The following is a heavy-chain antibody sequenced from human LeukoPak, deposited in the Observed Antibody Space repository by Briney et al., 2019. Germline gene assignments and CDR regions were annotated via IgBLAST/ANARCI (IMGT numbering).Heavy chain of an antibody. J-gene: IGHJ4*02. Sequence: SGTLSLTCAVSGGSISSSNWWSWVRQPPGKGLEWIGRIFHTGTTDYKTSLKGRVTMSVDTSKNQFSLKLSSVTAADTAVYFCARTPIYYYDNSGYYNWGQGTLVTVSS. CDR2: IFHTGTT. CDR3: ARTPIYYYDNSGYYN. V-gene: IGHV4-4*02. CDR1: GGSISSSNW. D-gene: IGHD3-22*01.